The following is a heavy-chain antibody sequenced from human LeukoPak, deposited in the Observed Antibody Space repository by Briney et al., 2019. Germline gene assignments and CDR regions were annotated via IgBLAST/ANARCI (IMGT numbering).Heavy chain of an antibody. CDR2: IYYSGST. CDR1: GGSIRSGGYY. D-gene: IGHD6-19*01. Sequence: KASETLSLTCTVSGGSIRSGGYYSSWIREPPGKGLEWLGYIYYSGSTYCNTSLTSRVTISVDTSNNQFSLKPSSVTAADTAVYYCARAGIAVAGSPGLVYWGQGTLVTVSS. V-gene: IGHV4-31*03. CDR3: ARAGIAVAGSPGLVY. J-gene: IGHJ4*02.